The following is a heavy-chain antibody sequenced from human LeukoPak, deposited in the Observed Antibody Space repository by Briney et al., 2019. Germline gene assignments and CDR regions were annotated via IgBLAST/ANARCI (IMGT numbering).Heavy chain of an antibody. CDR2: INSDGSEG. CDR1: GFTFSGFW. J-gene: IGHJ4*02. V-gene: IGHV3-7*03. Sequence: GGSLRLSCAVSGFTFSGFWMSWSRQAPGKGLEWVASINSDGSEGYYADVVKGRFTISRDNAKNSLHLQINSLRAEDTAVYYCARGYSSSFVDYWGQGTLVTVSS. D-gene: IGHD6-13*01. CDR3: ARGYSSSFVDY.